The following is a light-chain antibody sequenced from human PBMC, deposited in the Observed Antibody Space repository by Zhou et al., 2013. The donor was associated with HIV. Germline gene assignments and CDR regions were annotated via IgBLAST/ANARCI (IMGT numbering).Light chain of an antibody. J-gene: IGKJ1*01. V-gene: IGKV1-17*01. Sequence: DIQMTQSPSSLSASVGDRVTITCRASQGMGNDLGWYQQKLGKAPKRLIYAASSLQSGVPSRFSGSGSGTEFTLTISSLQPEDFATYYCLQHNSYPWTFGQGTKVGNQT. CDR1: QGMGND. CDR2: AAS. CDR3: LQHNSYPWT.